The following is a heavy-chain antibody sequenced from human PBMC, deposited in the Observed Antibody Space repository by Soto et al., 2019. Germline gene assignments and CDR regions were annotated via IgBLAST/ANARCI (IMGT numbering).Heavy chain of an antibody. CDR1: GFSLSSYA. CDR3: AKDHPVIEVVKVFEY. Sequence: PGVSLRLSCAASGFSLSSYAMSWVRQAPGKGLDWVSAISGSGTKTHYADSVKGRFTISRDNSKNTLYLQMNSLRAEDTAVYYCAKDHPVIEVVKVFEYWGRGALVTVSS. D-gene: IGHD3-22*01. V-gene: IGHV3-23*01. J-gene: IGHJ4*02. CDR2: ISGSGTKT.